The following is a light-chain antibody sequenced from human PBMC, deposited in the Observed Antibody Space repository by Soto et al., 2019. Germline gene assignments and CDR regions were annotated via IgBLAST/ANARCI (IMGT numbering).Light chain of an antibody. CDR1: QSVSSSY. Sequence: EIVLTQSPGTLSLSPGERATLSCTASQSVSSSYLAWYQQKPGQAPRLLIYGASSRATGIPDRFSGSGSGTDFTLTISRLEPEDFAVYYWQQYGSSPPNTFGGGTKVEIK. CDR2: GAS. J-gene: IGKJ4*01. V-gene: IGKV3-20*01. CDR3: QQYGSSPPNT.